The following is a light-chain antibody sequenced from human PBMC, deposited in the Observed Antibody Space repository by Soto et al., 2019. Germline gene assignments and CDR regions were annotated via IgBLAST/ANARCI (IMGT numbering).Light chain of an antibody. V-gene: IGLV2-23*02. J-gene: IGLJ1*01. CDR2: EVS. Sequence: QSVLTLPASVSGSPGQSITISCTGTASDVGSYNLVSWYQQHPGKAPKLMIYEVSKRPSGVSNRFSGSKSGNTASLTISGLQAEDEADYYCCSYAGSRYVFGTGTKVTVL. CDR3: CSYAGSRYV. CDR1: ASDVGSYNL.